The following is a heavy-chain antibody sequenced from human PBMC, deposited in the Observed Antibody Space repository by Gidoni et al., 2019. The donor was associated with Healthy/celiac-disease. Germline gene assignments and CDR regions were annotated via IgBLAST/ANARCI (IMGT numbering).Heavy chain of an antibody. CDR1: GFTFSSSA. J-gene: IGHJ3*02. CDR3: AKGGAFMITFVGVSVDAFDI. CDR2: ISGSGGSR. Sequence: EVQLLESGGGLVQPGVSLRLSCTASGFTFSSSAMSWVRQAPGMGLEWVSAISGSGGSRYYADSVKGRFTISRDNSKNTLYLQMNSPRAEDTAVYYCAKGGAFMITFVGVSVDAFDIWGQGTMVTVSS. D-gene: IGHD3-16*02. V-gene: IGHV3-23*01.